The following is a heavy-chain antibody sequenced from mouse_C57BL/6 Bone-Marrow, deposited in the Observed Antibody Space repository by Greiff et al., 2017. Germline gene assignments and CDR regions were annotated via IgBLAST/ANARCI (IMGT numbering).Heavy chain of an antibody. J-gene: IGHJ3*01. V-gene: IGHV1-69*01. D-gene: IGHD2-9*01. CDR1: GYTFTSYW. CDR2: IDPSDSYT. CDR3: SRTCYCYGWFAY. Sequence: QVQLQQPGAELVMPGASVKLSCKASGYTFTSYWMHWVKQRPGQGLEWIGEIDPSDSYTNYNQKFKGKSTLTVDKSSSTAYMQLNSLPSEDSAVYYYSRTCYCYGWFAYWGKGTLVTVSA.